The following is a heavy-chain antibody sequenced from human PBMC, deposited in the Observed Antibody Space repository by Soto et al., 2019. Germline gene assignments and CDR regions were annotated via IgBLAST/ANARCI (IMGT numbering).Heavy chain of an antibody. CDR2: VSFDGVNK. J-gene: IGHJ4*02. CDR1: GFALNTYS. D-gene: IGHD6-13*01. V-gene: IGHV3-30-3*01. CDR3: ARDPDLIEAAGNYFDY. Sequence: GGSLRLSCSVSGFALNTYSMHWVRQAPGKGLEWVAVVSFDGVNKHYRDSVKGRFTISRDIAKNMLYLQMTSLRLEDTALYYCARDPDLIEAAGNYFDYWGQGTLVTVSS.